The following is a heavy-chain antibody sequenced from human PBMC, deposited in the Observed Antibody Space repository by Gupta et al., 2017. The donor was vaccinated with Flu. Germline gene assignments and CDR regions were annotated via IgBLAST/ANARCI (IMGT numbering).Heavy chain of an antibody. CDR3: ARDGLEYSSSWPYYYGMDV. Sequence: EVQLVESGGGLVKPGGSLRLSCAASGFTFSSYSMNWVRQAPGQGLEWVSSISSSSSYIYYADSVKGRFTISRDNAKNSLYLQMNSLRAEDTAVYYCARDGLEYSSSWPYYYGMDVWGQGTTVTVSS. CDR1: GFTFSSYS. J-gene: IGHJ6*02. V-gene: IGHV3-21*01. CDR2: ISSSSSYI. D-gene: IGHD6-6*01.